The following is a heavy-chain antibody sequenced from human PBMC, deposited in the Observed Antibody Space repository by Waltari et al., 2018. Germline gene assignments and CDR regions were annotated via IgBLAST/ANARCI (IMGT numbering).Heavy chain of an antibody. J-gene: IGHJ6*02. CDR2: INHSGST. Sequence: QVQLQQWGAGLLKSSETLSLTCAVSGESFSAFYWSWIRRPPGKGLEWIGEINHSGSTNYNPSLKSRVTISVDRTRNQFSLNLNSVTAADTAVFYCARGRRLGYYYGLDVWGQGTTVTVSS. D-gene: IGHD5-12*01. CDR1: GESFSAFY. CDR3: ARGRRLGYYYGLDV. V-gene: IGHV4-34*02.